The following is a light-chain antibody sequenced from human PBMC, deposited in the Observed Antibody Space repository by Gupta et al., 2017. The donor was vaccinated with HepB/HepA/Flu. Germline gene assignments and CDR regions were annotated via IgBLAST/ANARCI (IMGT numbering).Light chain of an antibody. V-gene: IGLV3-1*01. CDR1: NLGDKY. Sequence: SYELTQPPSVSVSPGQTASITCSGDNLGDKYACWYQQKPGQSPTLVIYQNNKRPSGIPERFSGSSSGNTATLTISGTQSVDEADYYCQAWDSRIVIFGGGTKLTGL. J-gene: IGLJ2*01. CDR3: QAWDSRIVI. CDR2: QNN.